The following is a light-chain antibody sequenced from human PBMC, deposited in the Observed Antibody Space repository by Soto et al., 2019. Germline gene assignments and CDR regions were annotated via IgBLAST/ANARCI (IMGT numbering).Light chain of an antibody. Sequence: QSVLTQPPSASGSPGQSVTISCTGTSSDVGGYNYVSWYQQHPGKAPKLMIYDVSDRPSGVPDRFSGSKSGNTASLTISGLQAADEADYFCSSYTSTMTNVFGSGTKVTVL. CDR2: DVS. CDR3: SSYTSTMTNV. CDR1: SSDVGGYNY. J-gene: IGLJ1*01. V-gene: IGLV2-8*01.